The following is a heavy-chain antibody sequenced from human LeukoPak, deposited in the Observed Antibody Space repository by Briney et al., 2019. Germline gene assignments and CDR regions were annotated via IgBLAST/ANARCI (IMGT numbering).Heavy chain of an antibody. V-gene: IGHV4-39*07. CDR2: EYYSGSN. CDR1: GGSVSTIDYY. J-gene: IGHJ3*01. Sequence: SETLSLTCTVSGGSVSTIDYYWGWIRQPPGKGLEWIGSEYYSGSNYYYAPLKSRVTISVDTSKNQFSLKLSAVTAADTAMYYCARKDAVSSDDAFDLWGQGTMVTVS. D-gene: IGHD6-19*01. CDR3: ARKDAVSSDDAFDL.